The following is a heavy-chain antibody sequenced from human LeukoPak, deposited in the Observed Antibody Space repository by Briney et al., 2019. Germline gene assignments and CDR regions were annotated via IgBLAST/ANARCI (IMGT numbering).Heavy chain of an antibody. Sequence: SETLSLTCAVYGGSFSGYYWSWIRQPPGKGLEWIGEINHSGSTNYNPSLKSRVTISVDTSKNQFSLKLSSVTAADTAVYYCARQYYYDSSGYSKSDAFDIWGQGTMVTVSS. V-gene: IGHV4-34*01. D-gene: IGHD3-22*01. CDR3: ARQYYYDSSGYSKSDAFDI. J-gene: IGHJ3*02. CDR2: INHSGST. CDR1: GGSFSGYY.